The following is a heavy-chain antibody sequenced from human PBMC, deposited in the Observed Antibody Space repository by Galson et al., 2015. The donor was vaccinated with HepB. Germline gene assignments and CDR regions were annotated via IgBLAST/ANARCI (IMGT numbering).Heavy chain of an antibody. CDR3: ATERSTSGSYYFDN. CDR2: FYSGGST. V-gene: IGHV3-66*02. D-gene: IGHD1-26*01. Sequence: SLRLSCAASGFTVRTNSMSWVRQAPGKGLEWVSVFYSGGSTYYADSVKGRFTISGVDSKNTLYLHMNSLRPEETAVYYCATERSTSGSYYFDNWGQGTLVTVSS. J-gene: IGHJ4*02. CDR1: GFTVRTNS.